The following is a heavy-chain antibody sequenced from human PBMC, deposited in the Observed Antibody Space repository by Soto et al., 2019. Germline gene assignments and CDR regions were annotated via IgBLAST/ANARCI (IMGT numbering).Heavy chain of an antibody. CDR2: ISYDGSDK. D-gene: IGHD4-17*01. V-gene: IGHV3-30*03. J-gene: IGHJ4*02. CDR1: GFTFNNSG. CDR3: VRAGGTTVTGLWHFDS. Sequence: GGSLRLSCRVSGFTFNNSGMHWVRQAPGKGLEWMAVISYDGSDKYYADSVKGRVIISRDNSKNTLNLEMNSLRAEDTAIYYCVRAGGTTVTGLWHFDSWGQGTLVTVSS.